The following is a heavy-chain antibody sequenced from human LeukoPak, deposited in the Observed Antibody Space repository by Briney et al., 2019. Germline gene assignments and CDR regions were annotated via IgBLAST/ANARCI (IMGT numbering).Heavy chain of an antibody. CDR3: AKDSEHLVRRGSFDY. CDR1: GFTFSSYA. Sequence: PGGSLRLSCAASGFTFSSYAMSWVRQAPGKGLEWVPAISGSGGSTYYADSVKGRFTISRDNSKNTLYLQMNSLRAEDTAVYYCAKDSEHLVRRGSFDYWGQGTLVTVSS. V-gene: IGHV3-23*01. D-gene: IGHD6-13*01. J-gene: IGHJ4*02. CDR2: ISGSGGST.